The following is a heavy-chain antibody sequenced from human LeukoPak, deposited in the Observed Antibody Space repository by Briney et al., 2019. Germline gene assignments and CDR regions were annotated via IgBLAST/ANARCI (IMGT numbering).Heavy chain of an antibody. CDR2: ISGSSSYI. D-gene: IGHD3-22*01. CDR3: ARGYYYELLDAFDI. CDR1: GFTFSSYS. V-gene: IGHV3-21*01. J-gene: IGHJ3*02. Sequence: PGGSLRLSCAASGFTFSSYSMNWVRQAPGKGLEWVSSISGSSSYIYYADSVKGRFTISRDNAKNSLYLQMNSLRAEDTAVYYCARGYYYELLDAFDIWGQGTMVTVSS.